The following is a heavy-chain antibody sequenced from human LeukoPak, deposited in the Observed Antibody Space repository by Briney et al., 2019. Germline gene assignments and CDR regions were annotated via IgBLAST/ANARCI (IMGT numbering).Heavy chain of an antibody. V-gene: IGHV3-30*02. D-gene: IGHD6-19*01. CDR1: GFNSSSYS. J-gene: IGHJ4*02. Sequence: PGGSLRLSCAASGFNSSSYSMHWVRQAPGKGLEWVAFIRYDGGEIYYADSVKGRFTISRDNSKNTLYLQIDSLRAEDTAVYYCAKREAVAGMSDFDYWGQGTLVTVSS. CDR3: AKREAVAGMSDFDY. CDR2: IRYDGGEI.